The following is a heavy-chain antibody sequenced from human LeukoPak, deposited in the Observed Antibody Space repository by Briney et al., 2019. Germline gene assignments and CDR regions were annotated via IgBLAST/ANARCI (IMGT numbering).Heavy chain of an antibody. CDR2: ISSSSSSYI. CDR3: ASGYCSSTSCQYSAFDI. J-gene: IGHJ3*02. V-gene: IGHV3-21*01. CDR1: GFTFSSYS. Sequence: PGGSLRLSCAASGFTFSSYSMNWVRQAPGEGLEWVSSISSSSSSYIYYADSVKGRFTISRDNAKNSLYLQMNSLRAEDTAVYYCASGYCSSTSCQYSAFDIWGQGTMVTVSS. D-gene: IGHD2-2*03.